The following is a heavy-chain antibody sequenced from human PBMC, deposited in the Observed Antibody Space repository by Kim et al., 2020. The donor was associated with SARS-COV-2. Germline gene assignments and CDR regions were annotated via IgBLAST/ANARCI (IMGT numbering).Heavy chain of an antibody. Sequence: GGSLRLYCAVSGFSVSAYGMHWVRQAPGKGLEWVAVIWKDGRNKYYVDSVKGRFSISRDNSRNTVYLQMNSLRVEDTGVYYCARDGAYSYFALDVWGQGTTVPVSS. CDR3: ARDGAYSYFALDV. CDR2: IWKDGRNK. CDR1: GFSVSAYG. V-gene: IGHV3-33*01. D-gene: IGHD2-15*01. J-gene: IGHJ6*02.